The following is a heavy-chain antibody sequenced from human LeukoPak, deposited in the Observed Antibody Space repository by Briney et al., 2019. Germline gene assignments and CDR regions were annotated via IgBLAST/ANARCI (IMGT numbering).Heavy chain of an antibody. J-gene: IGHJ3*02. CDR2: ISWNSGSI. D-gene: IGHD6-19*01. V-gene: IGHV3-9*03. Sequence: GGSLRLSCAASGFTFDDYAMHCVRQAPGKGLEWVSSISWNSGSIGYADSVKGRFTISRENAKNSLYLQMNSLRAEDMALYYCAKGTGLAVAGNAFDIWGQGTMVTVSS. CDR3: AKGTGLAVAGNAFDI. CDR1: GFTFDDYA.